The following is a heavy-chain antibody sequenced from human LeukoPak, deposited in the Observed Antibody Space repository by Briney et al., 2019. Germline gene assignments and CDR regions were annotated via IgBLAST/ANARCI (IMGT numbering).Heavy chain of an antibody. Sequence: ASVKVSCKASGYTFTSYYMHWVRQAPGQGLEWMGIINPSGGSTSYAQKFQGRVTMTRDTSTSTVYMELSSLRSEDTAVYYCARDRCSGGSCYSFSPDYWGQGTLVTVSS. D-gene: IGHD2-15*01. CDR1: GYTFTSYY. CDR3: ARDRCSGGSCYSFSPDY. J-gene: IGHJ4*02. V-gene: IGHV1-46*01. CDR2: INPSGGST.